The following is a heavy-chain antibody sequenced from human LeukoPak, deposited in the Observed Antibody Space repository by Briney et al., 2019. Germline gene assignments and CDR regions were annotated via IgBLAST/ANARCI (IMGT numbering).Heavy chain of an antibody. D-gene: IGHD3-22*01. CDR3: ARERYYYDSSAYYGY. V-gene: IGHV3-11*01. J-gene: IGHJ4*02. CDR1: GFTFSDYY. CDR2: ISSRGSTI. Sequence: GGSLRLSCTASGFTFSDYYMSWIRQAPGKGLEWVSYISSRGSTIHYADSVKGRFTISRDNAKNSLYLQMNSLRAEDTAVYYCARERYYYDSSAYYGYWGQGTLVTVSS.